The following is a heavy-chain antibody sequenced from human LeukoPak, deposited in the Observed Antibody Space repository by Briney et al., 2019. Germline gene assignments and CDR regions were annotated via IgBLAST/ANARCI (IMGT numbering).Heavy chain of an antibody. J-gene: IGHJ4*02. D-gene: IGHD1-26*01. CDR3: AREVGAIDY. CDR1: GFTFSDHY. Sequence: GGSLRLSCAASGFTFSDHYMDWVRQAPGKGLEWVSYISDSGGTIYSADSVKGRFTISRDNAKNSLYLQMNSLRAEDTAVYYCAREVGAIDYWGQGTLVTVSS. V-gene: IGHV3-11*04. CDR2: ISDSGGTI.